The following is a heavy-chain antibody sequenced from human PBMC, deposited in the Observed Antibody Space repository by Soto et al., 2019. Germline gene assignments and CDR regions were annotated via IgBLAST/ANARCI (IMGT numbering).Heavy chain of an antibody. CDR3: ARGSRNP. CDR1: GGSISRGVYY. Sequence: PSETLSLTCTVSGGSISRGVYYWSWIRHHPGKGLEWIGYIYYSGSTYYNPSLKSRVTISVDTSKNQFSLKLSSVTAADTAVYYCARGSRNPWGQATLVSGSS. J-gene: IGHJ5*02. D-gene: IGHD6-6*01. V-gene: IGHV4-31*03. CDR2: IYYSGST.